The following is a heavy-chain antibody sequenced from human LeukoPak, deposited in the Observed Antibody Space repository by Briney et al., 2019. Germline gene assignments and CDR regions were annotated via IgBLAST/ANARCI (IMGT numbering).Heavy chain of an antibody. CDR1: GGSFSGYY. CDR2: INHSGST. V-gene: IGHV4-34*01. CDR3: ARGRVAARPGY. Sequence: SETLSLTCAVYGGSFSGYYWSWIRQPPGKGLEWIGEINHSGSTNYNPSLKSRVTILVDTSKNQFSLKLSSVTAADTAVYYCARGRVAARPGYWGQGTLVTVSS. D-gene: IGHD6-6*01. J-gene: IGHJ4*02.